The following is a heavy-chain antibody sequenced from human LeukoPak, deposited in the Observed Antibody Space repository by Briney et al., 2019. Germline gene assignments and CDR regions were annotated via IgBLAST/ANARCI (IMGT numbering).Heavy chain of an antibody. CDR2: INPSSGST. CDR1: GYTFTSYY. CDR3: AREGRYGSFDY. D-gene: IGHD4-17*01. J-gene: IGHJ4*02. V-gene: IGHV1-46*01. Sequence: ASVKVSCKASGYTFTSYYMHWVRQAPGQGLEWMGIINPSSGSTTYAQRFQGRVTMSRDMSTSTVYMELSSLRSEDTAVYYCAREGRYGSFDYWGQGTLVSVSS.